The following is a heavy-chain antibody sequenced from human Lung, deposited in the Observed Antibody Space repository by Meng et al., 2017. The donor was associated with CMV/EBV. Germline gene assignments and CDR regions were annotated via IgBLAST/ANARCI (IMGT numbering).Heavy chain of an antibody. CDR1: GYTFTSYD. CDR3: ARGMNDDFWSGAFDV. V-gene: IGHV1-8*01. Sequence: ASXXVSXKASGYTFTSYDINWVRQAPGQGLEWMGWMNANSGTTGSDQKFEGRVTMTRDTSISSAFMELSSLTSEDTAVYYCARGMNDDFWSGAFDVWGQGTMVTVSS. CDR2: MNANSGTT. J-gene: IGHJ3*01. D-gene: IGHD3-3*01.